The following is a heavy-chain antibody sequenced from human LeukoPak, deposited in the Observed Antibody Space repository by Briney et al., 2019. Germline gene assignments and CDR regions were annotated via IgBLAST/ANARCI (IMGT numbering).Heavy chain of an antibody. Sequence: GGSLRLSCTASGFTFSIYWMSWVRQAPGKGPEWVANIKYDGNEMHYVDSVKGRFSISRDNSNYTLHLQMNSLRAEDTAVYYCARTKRSITMVRGVMSYAFDIWGQGTMVTVAS. V-gene: IGHV3-7*01. CDR3: ARTKRSITMVRGVMSYAFDI. D-gene: IGHD3-10*01. CDR1: GFTFSIYW. CDR2: IKYDGNEM. J-gene: IGHJ3*02.